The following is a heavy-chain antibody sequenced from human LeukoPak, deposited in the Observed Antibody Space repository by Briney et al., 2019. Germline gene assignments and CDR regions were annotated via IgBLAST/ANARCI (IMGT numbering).Heavy chain of an antibody. CDR1: GGPFSSYT. Sequence: SVKVSCQASGGPFSSYTISWVRPAPGQGPEWMGRIIPILGIANYAQKFQGRVTITADKSTSTAYMELSSLRSEDTAVYYCARGGTAMVTGAIYYYYYMDVWGKGTTVTVSS. CDR3: ARGGTAMVTGAIYYYYYMDV. D-gene: IGHD5-18*01. V-gene: IGHV1-69*02. J-gene: IGHJ6*03. CDR2: IIPILGIA.